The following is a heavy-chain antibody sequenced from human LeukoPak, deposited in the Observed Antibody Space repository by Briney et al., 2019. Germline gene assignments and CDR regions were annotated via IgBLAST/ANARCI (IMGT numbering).Heavy chain of an antibody. CDR3: TTDGSRLRLGDY. Sequence: GGSLRLSCAASGFTFSTYGIHWARQAPGKGLEWVAFIRYDGSKTHYADSVKGRFTISRDNSKNMVYLQMNSLKTEDTAVYYCTTDGSRLRLGDYWGQGTLVTVSS. CDR2: IRYDGSKT. J-gene: IGHJ4*02. D-gene: IGHD3-16*01. CDR1: GFTFSTYG. V-gene: IGHV3-30*02.